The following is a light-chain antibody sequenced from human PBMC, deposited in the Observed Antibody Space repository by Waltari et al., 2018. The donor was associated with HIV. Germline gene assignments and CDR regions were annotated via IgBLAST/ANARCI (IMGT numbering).Light chain of an antibody. Sequence: QSVLTQPPSASGTPGQRVTISCSGSSSNIGSYYVYWYQQLPGTAPKLLIYRNKQRPSGVPERVSGAKAGTSASLAISGLRSEDEADYYCAAWADSLSAVVFGGGTKLTVL. V-gene: IGLV1-47*01. CDR3: AAWADSLSAVV. CDR1: SSNIGSYY. J-gene: IGLJ2*01. CDR2: RNK.